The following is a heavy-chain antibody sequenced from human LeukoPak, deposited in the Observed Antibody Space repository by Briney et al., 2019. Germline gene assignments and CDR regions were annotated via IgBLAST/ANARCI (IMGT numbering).Heavy chain of an antibody. V-gene: IGHV4-39*02. D-gene: IGHD2-2*02. CDR2: IYYSGST. J-gene: IGHJ4*02. CDR3: ARDIPPDY. Sequence: RPSETLSLTCTVSGGSISSSSYYWGWIRQPPGKGLEWIGSIYYSGSTYYNPSLKSRVTISVDTSKNQFSLKLSSVTAADTAVYYCARDIPPDYWGQGTLVTVSS. CDR1: GGSISSSSYY.